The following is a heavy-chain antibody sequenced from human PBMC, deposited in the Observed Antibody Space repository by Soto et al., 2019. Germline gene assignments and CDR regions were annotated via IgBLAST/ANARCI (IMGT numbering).Heavy chain of an antibody. D-gene: IGHD2-2*01. CDR3: ASETCISTSSNTLGYYGMDY. CDR1: GYTFTSYY. Sequence: ASVKVSCKASGYTFTSYYMHWVRQAPGQGLEWMGIINPSGGSTSYAQKFQGSVTMTRDTSTSTVYMELSSLRSEDTAVYYCASETCISTSSNTLGYYGMDYWGQGTLVTVSS. J-gene: IGHJ4*02. CDR2: INPSGGST. V-gene: IGHV1-46*01.